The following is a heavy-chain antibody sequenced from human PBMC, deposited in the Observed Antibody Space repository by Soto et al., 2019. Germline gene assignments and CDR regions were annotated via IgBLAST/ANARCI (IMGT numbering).Heavy chain of an antibody. CDR2: ISSSGSAT. J-gene: IGHJ4*02. Sequence: QVHLVESGGGLVXPGGSXXLSCAASGFXXXXYYMGWIRQAPGKGLEWISYISSSGSATYYADSVKGRFTISRDNAKNLLFLQMNGLRAEDTALYYCVASAVVARDYWGQGTLVTVSS. CDR3: VASAVVARDY. D-gene: IGHD2-15*01. V-gene: IGHV3-11*01. CDR1: GFXXXXYY.